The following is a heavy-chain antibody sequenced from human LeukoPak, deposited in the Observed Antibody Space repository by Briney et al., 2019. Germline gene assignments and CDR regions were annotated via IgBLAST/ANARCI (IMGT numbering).Heavy chain of an antibody. J-gene: IGHJ5*02. CDR3: AKDRLGYPGSWFDP. CDR1: GFTFSSHA. Sequence: GGTLRLSCAASGFTFSSHAMNWVRQAPGKGLEWVSGTSGSGGSTYYADYLKGRFTISRGNSKNTLYLQMNSLRAEDTAVYYCAKDRLGYPGSWFDPWGQGTLVTVSS. D-gene: IGHD2-15*01. V-gene: IGHV3-23*01. CDR2: TSGSGGST.